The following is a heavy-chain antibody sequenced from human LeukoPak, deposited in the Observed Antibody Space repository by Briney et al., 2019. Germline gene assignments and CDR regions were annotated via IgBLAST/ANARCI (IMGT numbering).Heavy chain of an antibody. CDR2: ISGGGGNR. J-gene: IGHJ6*03. CDR3: ARVDYDFWSGDYNGPGWYYYYYMDV. CDR1: GFTFSNYA. V-gene: IGHV3-23*01. D-gene: IGHD3-3*01. Sequence: GGSLRLSCAASGFTFSNYAINWVRQAPGKGLEWVIGISGGGGNRYYADSVKGRFTISRDSSRNMVFLRMNSLRASDTAVYYCARVDYDFWSGDYNGPGWYYYYYMDVWGKGTTVTVSS.